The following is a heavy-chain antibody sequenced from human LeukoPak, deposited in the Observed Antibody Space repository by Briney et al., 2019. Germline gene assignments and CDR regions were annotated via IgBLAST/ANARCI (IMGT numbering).Heavy chain of an antibody. CDR2: IKQDGSEK. V-gene: IGHV3-7*01. Sequence: AGGSLRLSCAASGFTFSNYWMSWVRQAPGKGLEWVANIKQDGSEKYYVDSVKGRFTISRDNAKNSLFLQMNSLRAEDTAVYYCAREASDWNYYYYLDVWGKGTTVTISS. CDR3: AREASDWNYYYYLDV. D-gene: IGHD6-19*01. CDR1: GFTFSNYW. J-gene: IGHJ6*03.